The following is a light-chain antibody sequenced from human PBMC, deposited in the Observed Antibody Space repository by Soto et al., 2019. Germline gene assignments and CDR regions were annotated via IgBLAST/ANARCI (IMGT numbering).Light chain of an antibody. Sequence: DIQLTQSPSTLSASVGDRVTITCRASQSLNNRLAWYQQKPGKAPKLLIYDASTLESGVSSRFSGSGFGAEFTLTIASLQPDDSATYYCQQYNSFSKTFGRGTKVDIK. CDR3: QQYNSFSKT. V-gene: IGKV1-5*01. CDR1: QSLNNR. J-gene: IGKJ1*01. CDR2: DAS.